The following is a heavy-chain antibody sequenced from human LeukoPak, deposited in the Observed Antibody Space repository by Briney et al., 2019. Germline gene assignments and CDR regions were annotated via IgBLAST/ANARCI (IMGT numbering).Heavy chain of an antibody. D-gene: IGHD6-19*01. CDR3: ARAATVAGHFDY. V-gene: IGHV1-3*01. Sequence: ASVKVSCKASGYTFTNYAMHWVRQAPGQRLEWMGWINAGIGNTKYSQSFQGRVTITRDTSASTANMELSSLRSEDTAVYYCARAATVAGHFDYWGQGTLVTVSS. CDR1: GYTFTNYA. J-gene: IGHJ4*02. CDR2: INAGIGNT.